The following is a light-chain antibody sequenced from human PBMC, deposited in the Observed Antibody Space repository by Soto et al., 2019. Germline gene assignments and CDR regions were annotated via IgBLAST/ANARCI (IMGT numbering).Light chain of an antibody. J-gene: IGLJ1*01. CDR2: EVN. CDR3: CSFAGSGTGV. CDR1: SGDIGTYNL. Sequence: QSALTQPASVSGSPGQSIAISCTGTSGDIGTYNLVSWYQQHPGKAPKLMISEVNKRPSGVSDRFSGSKSGDTASLTISWLRTEDEADYYCCSFAGSGTGVFGTGTKVTVL. V-gene: IGLV2-23*02.